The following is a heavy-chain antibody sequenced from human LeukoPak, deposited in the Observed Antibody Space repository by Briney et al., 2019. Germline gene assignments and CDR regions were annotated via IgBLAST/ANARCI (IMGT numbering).Heavy chain of an antibody. Sequence: GGSLRLSCAASGFTFSSYAMSWVRQAPGKGLEWVSAISGSGGSTYYADSVKGRFTISRDNSKNTLYLQMNSLRTEDTAVYYCAKYSRASGGSLTYWGQGTLVTVSS. J-gene: IGHJ4*02. D-gene: IGHD2-15*01. CDR3: AKYSRASGGSLTY. V-gene: IGHV3-23*01. CDR2: ISGSGGST. CDR1: GFTFSSYA.